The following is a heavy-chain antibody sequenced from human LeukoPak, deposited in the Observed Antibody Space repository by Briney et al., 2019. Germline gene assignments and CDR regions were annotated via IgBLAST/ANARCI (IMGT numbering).Heavy chain of an antibody. CDR2: MSPNSGDT. CDR3: ARGPPNWGYDY. Sequence: ASVKVSCKASGYTFTSYDFNWVRQATGQRPEWMGWMSPNSGDTGYAQKFQDRVTMTRNTSISTAYMELSSLRSDDAAVYYCARGPPNWGYDYWGPGTLVTVSS. J-gene: IGHJ4*02. V-gene: IGHV1-8*01. D-gene: IGHD7-27*01. CDR1: GYTFTSYD.